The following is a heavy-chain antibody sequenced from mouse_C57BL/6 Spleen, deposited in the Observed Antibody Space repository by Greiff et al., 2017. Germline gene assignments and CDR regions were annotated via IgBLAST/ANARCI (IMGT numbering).Heavy chain of an antibody. D-gene: IGHD2-3*01. CDR2: INPNNGGT. CDR3: ARPYDGPNYFDY. Sequence: VQLQQSGPELVKPGASVKIPCKASGYTFTDYNMDWVKQSHGKSLEWIGDINPNNGGTIYNQKFKGKATLTVDKSSSTAYMELRSLTSEDTAVXYCARPYDGPNYFDYWGQGTTLTVSS. CDR1: GYTFTDYN. J-gene: IGHJ2*01. V-gene: IGHV1-18*01.